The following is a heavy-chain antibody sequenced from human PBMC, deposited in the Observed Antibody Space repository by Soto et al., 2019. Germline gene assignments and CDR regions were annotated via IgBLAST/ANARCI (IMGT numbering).Heavy chain of an antibody. D-gene: IGHD3-10*01. CDR2: IYYSGST. Sequence: SETLSLTCTVSGGSVSSGSYYWSWIRQPPGKGLEWIGYIYYSGSTNYNPSLKSRVTISVDTSKNQFSLKLSSVTAADTAVYYCARADLRITMVRGVITQGWFDPWGQGTLVTVS. V-gene: IGHV4-61*01. CDR3: ARADLRITMVRGVITQGWFDP. CDR1: GGSVSSGSYY. J-gene: IGHJ5*02.